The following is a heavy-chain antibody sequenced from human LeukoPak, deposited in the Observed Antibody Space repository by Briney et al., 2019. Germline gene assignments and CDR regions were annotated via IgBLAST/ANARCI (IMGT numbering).Heavy chain of an antibody. CDR3: ARGGYSYGYIGY. V-gene: IGHV3-21*01. Sequence: GGSLRLSCAASGFTFSSYRMNWVGQAPGKGLEWVSSISSSSSYIYYADSVKGRFTISRDNAKNSLYLQMNSLRAEDTAVYYRARGGYSYGYIGYWGQGTLVTVSS. J-gene: IGHJ4*02. CDR1: GFTFSSYR. CDR2: ISSSSSYI. D-gene: IGHD5-18*01.